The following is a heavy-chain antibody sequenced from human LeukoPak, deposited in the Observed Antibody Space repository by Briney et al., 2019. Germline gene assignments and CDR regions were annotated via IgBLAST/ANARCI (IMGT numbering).Heavy chain of an antibody. D-gene: IGHD3-22*01. CDR2: ISAYNGDT. Sequence: GASVKVSCKASGYTFTSYGITWVRQAPGQGLEWMGWISAYNGDTNYAQKLQGRVTMTTDTSTSTAYMELRSQRSDDTAVYYCASLKNYYDSSGNLVTDAFDIWGQGTMVTVSS. V-gene: IGHV1-18*01. CDR1: GYTFTSYG. J-gene: IGHJ3*02. CDR3: ASLKNYYDSSGNLVTDAFDI.